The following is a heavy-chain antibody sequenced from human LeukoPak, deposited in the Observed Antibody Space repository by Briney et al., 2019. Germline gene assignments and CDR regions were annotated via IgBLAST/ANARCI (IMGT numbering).Heavy chain of an antibody. Sequence: ASVKVSCKASGGTFSSYAISWVRQAPGQGLEWMGGIIPIFGTANYAQKFQGRVTITADESTSTAYMELSSLRSEDTAVYYCARSYDYLWGSYRYIGYFDYWGQGNLVSVSS. J-gene: IGHJ4*02. CDR1: GGTFSSYA. V-gene: IGHV1-69*01. CDR2: IIPIFGTA. D-gene: IGHD3-16*02. CDR3: ARSYDYLWGSYRYIGYFDY.